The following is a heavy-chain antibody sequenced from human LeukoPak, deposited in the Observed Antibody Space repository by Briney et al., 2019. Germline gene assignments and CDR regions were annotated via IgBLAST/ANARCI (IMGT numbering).Heavy chain of an antibody. J-gene: IGHJ5*02. CDR1: GLTFSSYS. D-gene: IGHD3-3*01. V-gene: IGHV3-21*01. Sequence: KPGGSLRLSCAASGLTFSSYSMNWVRQATGKGQEWVSSISSSSSYIYYTDSVKGRFTISRDKVKNSLYLQMNSLRAEDTAVYCCARDQSLGYYDFWSGYYSGNWFDPWGQGTLVTVSS. CDR2: ISSSSSYI. CDR3: ARDQSLGYYDFWSGYYSGNWFDP.